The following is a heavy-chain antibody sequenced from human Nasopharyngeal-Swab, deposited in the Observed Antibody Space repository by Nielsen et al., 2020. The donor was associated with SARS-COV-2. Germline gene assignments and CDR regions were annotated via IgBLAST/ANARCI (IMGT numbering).Heavy chain of an antibody. CDR3: ANEDIVVVPAAGDYYYYYGMDV. J-gene: IGHJ6*02. V-gene: IGHV6-1*01. Sequence: SQTLSLTGAISGDSVSSNSAAWNWIRQSPSRGLEWLGRTYYRSKWYNDYAVSVKSRITINPDTSKNQFSLQLNSVTPEDTAVYYCANEDIVVVPAAGDYYYYYGMDVWGQGTTVTVSS. CDR2: TYYRSKWYN. D-gene: IGHD2-2*01. CDR1: GDSVSSNSAA.